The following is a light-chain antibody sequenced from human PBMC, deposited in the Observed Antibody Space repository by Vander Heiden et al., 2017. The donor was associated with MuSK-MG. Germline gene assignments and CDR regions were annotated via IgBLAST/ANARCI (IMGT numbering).Light chain of an antibody. J-gene: IGKJ1*01. CDR2: LGS. CDR1: QSLLHSNGYNY. V-gene: IGKV2-28*01. Sequence: DIVMTQSPLSLPVTPGEPASISCRSSQSLLHSNGYNYLDWYLQKPGQSPQLLIYLGSNRASGVPDRLSRSGSGTDFTLKISSVEAEDIGVYYCRQALQTPRTFGQGTKVEIK. CDR3: RQALQTPRT.